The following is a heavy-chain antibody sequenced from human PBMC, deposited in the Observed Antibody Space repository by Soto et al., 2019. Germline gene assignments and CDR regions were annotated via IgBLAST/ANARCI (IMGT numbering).Heavy chain of an antibody. D-gene: IGHD1-26*01. CDR3: ARHRHPRGTVGATSPPDP. J-gene: IGHJ5*02. CDR2: HYSGGST. CDR1: GFSVSSNY. V-gene: IGHV3-53*01. Sequence: DVQLVESGGGLVQPGGSLRLSCAISGFSVSSNYLSWVRQAPGKGLEWVSVHYSGGSTYYADSVQGRFTISRDKSNNTLYLQMRRVRADDTAVYFCARHRHPRGTVGATSPPDPWGHGTQVTVSS.